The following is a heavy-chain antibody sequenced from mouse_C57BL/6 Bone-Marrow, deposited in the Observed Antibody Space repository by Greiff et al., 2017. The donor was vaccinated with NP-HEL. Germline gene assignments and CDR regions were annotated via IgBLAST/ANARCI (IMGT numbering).Heavy chain of an antibody. D-gene: IGHD2-4*01. CDR3: ARDYDYDDFDY. J-gene: IGHJ2*01. Sequence: VKLMESGAELARPGASVKLSCKASGYTFTSYGISWVKQRTGQGLEWIGEIYPRSGNTYYNEKFKGKATLTADKSSSTAYMELRSLTSEDSAVYLCARDYDYDDFDYWGQGTTLTVSS. CDR1: GYTFTSYG. V-gene: IGHV1-81*01. CDR2: IYPRSGNT.